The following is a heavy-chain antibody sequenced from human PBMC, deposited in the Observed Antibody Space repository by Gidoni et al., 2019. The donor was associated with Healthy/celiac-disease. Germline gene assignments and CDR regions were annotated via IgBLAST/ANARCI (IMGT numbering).Heavy chain of an antibody. CDR1: GFTFSRHA. V-gene: IGHV3-23*01. D-gene: IGHD3-10*01. J-gene: IGHJ5*02. CDR2: ISGSGGST. Sequence: EVQLLESGGGLVQPGGSLRRSCAASGFTFSRHAMSWVRQAPGKGLEGVSAISGSGGSTYYADSVKGRFTISRDNSKNTLYLQMNSLRAENTAVYYCANRPGQGSGSYRGFDPWGQGTLVTVSS. CDR3: ANRPGQGSGSYRGFDP.